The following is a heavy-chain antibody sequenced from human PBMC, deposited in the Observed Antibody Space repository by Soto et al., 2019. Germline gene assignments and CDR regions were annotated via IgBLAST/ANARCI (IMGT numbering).Heavy chain of an antibody. D-gene: IGHD3-22*01. Sequence: QVQLVESGGGVVQPGRSLRLSCAASGFTFSSYAMHWVRQAPGKGLEWVAVISYDGSNKYYADSVKGRFTISRDNSKNTLYLQMNSLRAEDTAVYYCARDQVTMIVVVKGDYYYGMDVWGQGTTVTVSS. CDR2: ISYDGSNK. V-gene: IGHV3-30-3*01. CDR1: GFTFSSYA. CDR3: ARDQVTMIVVVKGDYYYGMDV. J-gene: IGHJ6*02.